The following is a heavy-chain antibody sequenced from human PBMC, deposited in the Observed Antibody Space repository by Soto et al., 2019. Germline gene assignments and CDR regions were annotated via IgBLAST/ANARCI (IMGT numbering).Heavy chain of an antibody. V-gene: IGHV3-21*01. D-gene: IGHD2-8*02. CDR2: ISTSSSYI. CDR1: GFTFSSYS. CDR3: ARDWHTGYYLDY. J-gene: IGHJ4*02. Sequence: GGSLRLSCAASGFTFSSYSMDWVRQAPGKGLEWVSSISTSSSYIYYADSVKGRFTISRDNAKNSLYLQMNSLRAEDTAVYYCARDWHTGYYLDYWGQGNMVTVSS.